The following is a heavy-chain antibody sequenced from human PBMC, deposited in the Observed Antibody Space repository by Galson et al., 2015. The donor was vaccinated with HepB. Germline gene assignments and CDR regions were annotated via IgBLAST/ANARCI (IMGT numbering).Heavy chain of an antibody. J-gene: IGHJ3*02. CDR2: ISGSGGST. Sequence: SLRLSCAASGFTFSSYAMSWVRQAPGKGLEWVSAISGSGGSTYYADSVKGRFTISRDNSKNTLYLQMNSLRAEDTAVYYCAKDQYYYDSSGYFGVGMVAFDIWGQGTMVTVSS. V-gene: IGHV3-23*01. CDR1: GFTFSSYA. CDR3: AKDQYYYDSSGYFGVGMVAFDI. D-gene: IGHD3-22*01.